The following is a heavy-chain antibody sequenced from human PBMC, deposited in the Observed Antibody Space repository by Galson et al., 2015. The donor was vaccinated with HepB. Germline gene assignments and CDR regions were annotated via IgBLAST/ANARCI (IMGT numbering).Heavy chain of an antibody. J-gene: IGHJ4*02. CDR3: ARVPRMVRGVIGY. D-gene: IGHD3-10*01. CDR2: MNPNSGNT. CDR1: GYTFTSYD. V-gene: IGHV1-8*01. Sequence: SVKVSCKASGYTFTSYDINWVRQATGQGLEWMGWMNPNSGNTGYAQKFQGRVTMTRNTSISTAYMELSSLRSEDTAVYYCARVPRMVRGVIGYWGQGTLVTVSS.